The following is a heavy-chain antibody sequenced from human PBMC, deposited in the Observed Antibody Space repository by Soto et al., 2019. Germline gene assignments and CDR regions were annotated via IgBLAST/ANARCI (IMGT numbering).Heavy chain of an antibody. CDR3: ARGKITMVRGSYYPNFDY. V-gene: IGHV1-69*13. D-gene: IGHD3-10*01. J-gene: IGHJ4*02. Sequence: SVKVSCKASGGTFSSYAISWVRQAPGQGLEWMGGIIPIFGTANYAQKFQGRVTITADESTSTAYMELSSLRSEDTAVYYCARGKITMVRGSYYPNFDYWGQGTLVTVS. CDR2: IIPIFGTA. CDR1: GGTFSSYA.